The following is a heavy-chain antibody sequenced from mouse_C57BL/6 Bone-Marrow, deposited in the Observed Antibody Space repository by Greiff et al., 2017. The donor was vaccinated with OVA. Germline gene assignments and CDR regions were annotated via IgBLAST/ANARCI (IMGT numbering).Heavy chain of an antibody. CDR3: TTNYYYGSSYVWFAY. J-gene: IGHJ3*01. D-gene: IGHD1-1*01. CDR2: IDPENGDT. CDR1: GFNIKDDY. Sequence: DVKLVESGAELVRPGASVKLSCTASGFNIKDDYMHWVKQRPEQGLEWIGWIDPENGDTEYASKFQGKATITADTSSNTAYLQLSSLTSEDTAVYYCTTNYYYGSSYVWFAYWGQGTLVTVSA. V-gene: IGHV14-4*01.